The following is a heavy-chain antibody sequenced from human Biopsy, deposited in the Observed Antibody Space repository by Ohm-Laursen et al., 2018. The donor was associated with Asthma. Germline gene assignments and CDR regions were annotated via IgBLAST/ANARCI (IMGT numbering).Heavy chain of an antibody. J-gene: IGHJ2*01. D-gene: IGHD2-15*01. CDR1: GGSVSSGSYY. V-gene: IGHV4-61*01. CDR3: ARVPTTLRYFDL. CDR2: ISYSGST. Sequence: SDTLSLTCPVSGGSVSSGSYYWSWIRQPPGKGLAWVSYISYSGSTDYNPSLKSRLTISMDTSKNQFPLKLSSVTAADTAVYYCARVPTTLRYFDLWGRGTLVTVSS.